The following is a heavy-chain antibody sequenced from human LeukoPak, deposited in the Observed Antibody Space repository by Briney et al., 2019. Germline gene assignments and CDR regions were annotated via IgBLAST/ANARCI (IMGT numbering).Heavy chain of an antibody. D-gene: IGHD1-7*01. Sequence: GGSLRLSCAASGFTLSGHWMTWVRQAPGKGLEWVANINQDGSAKYYVDSVKGRFTVSRDNAKNSMYLQMNSLRAEDTAVYYCARWDIRGTAHQLDYWGQGTLVTVSS. V-gene: IGHV3-7*01. J-gene: IGHJ4*02. CDR2: INQDGSAK. CDR1: GFTLSGHW. CDR3: ARWDIRGTAHQLDY.